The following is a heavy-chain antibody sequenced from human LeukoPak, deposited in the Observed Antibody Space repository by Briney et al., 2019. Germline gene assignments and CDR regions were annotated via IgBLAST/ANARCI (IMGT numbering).Heavy chain of an antibody. CDR1: GFTFSSYG. J-gene: IGHJ4*02. Sequence: GGSLRLSCAASGFTFSSYGMHWVRQAPGKGLEWVAVISYDGSNKYYADSVKGRFTISSDNSKNTLYLQMNSLRAEDTAVYYCAKGVQLCNWGQGTLVTVSS. CDR2: ISYDGSNK. V-gene: IGHV3-30*18. D-gene: IGHD5-18*01. CDR3: AKGVQLCN.